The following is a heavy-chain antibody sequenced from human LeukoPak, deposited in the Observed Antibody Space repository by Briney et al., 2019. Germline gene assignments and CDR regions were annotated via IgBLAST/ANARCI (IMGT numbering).Heavy chain of an antibody. Sequence: GGSLRLSCAASGFTFSSYSMNWVRQAPGKGLEWVSSISSSSSYIYYADSVKGRFTISRDNAKNSLYLQMNSLRAEDTAVYYCARVRYSSSWYGNFDYWGQGTLVTVSS. J-gene: IGHJ4*02. CDR2: ISSSSSYI. V-gene: IGHV3-21*01. CDR1: GFTFSSYS. CDR3: ARVRYSSSWYGNFDY. D-gene: IGHD6-13*01.